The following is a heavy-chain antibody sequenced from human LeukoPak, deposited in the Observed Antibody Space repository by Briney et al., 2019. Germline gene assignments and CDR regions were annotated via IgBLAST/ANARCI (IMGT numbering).Heavy chain of an antibody. V-gene: IGHV1-18*01. J-gene: IGHJ1*01. CDR2: ISAYNGNT. CDR3: AREGYYDSSGYSTAEYFQH. Sequence: ASVKVSCKASGYTFTSYGISWVRQAPGQGLEWMGWISAYNGNTNYAQKLQGRVTMTTDTSTSTAYMELRSLRSDDTAVYYCAREGYYDSSGYSTAEYFQHWGRGTLVTVSS. D-gene: IGHD3-22*01. CDR1: GYTFTSYG.